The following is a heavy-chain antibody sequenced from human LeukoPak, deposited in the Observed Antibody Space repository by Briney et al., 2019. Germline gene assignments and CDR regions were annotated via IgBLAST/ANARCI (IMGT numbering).Heavy chain of an antibody. Sequence: PSETLSLTCTVSGGSISSSSYYWGWIRQPPGKGLEWIGSIYYSGSTYYNPSLKSRVTISVDTSKNQFSLKLSSVTAADTAVYYCARSYDSSGYLFDYWGQGTLVTVSS. CDR3: ARSYDSSGYLFDY. CDR2: IYYSGST. CDR1: GGSISSSSYY. V-gene: IGHV4-39*01. J-gene: IGHJ4*02. D-gene: IGHD3-22*01.